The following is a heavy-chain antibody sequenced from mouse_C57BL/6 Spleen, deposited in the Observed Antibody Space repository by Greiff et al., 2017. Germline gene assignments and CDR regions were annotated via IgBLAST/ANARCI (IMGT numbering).Heavy chain of an antibody. CDR2: ISSGGSYT. V-gene: IGHV5-6*01. J-gene: IGHJ2*01. D-gene: IGHD1-1*01. CDR1: GFTFSSYG. Sequence: EVQRVESGGDLVKPGGSLKLSCAASGFTFSSYGMSWVRQTPDKRLEWVATISSGGSYTYYPDSVKGRFTISRDNAKNTLYLQMSSLKSEDTAMYDCARPGVYCSSFDYWGQGTTLTVSA. CDR3: ARPGVYCSSFDY.